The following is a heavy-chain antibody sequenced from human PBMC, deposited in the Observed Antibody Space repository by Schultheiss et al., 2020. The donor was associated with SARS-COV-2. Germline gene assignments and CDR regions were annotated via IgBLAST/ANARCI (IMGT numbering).Heavy chain of an antibody. D-gene: IGHD3-10*01. Sequence: GGSLRLSCKGSGYSFTSYWIGWVRQMPGKGLEWMGIIYPGDSDTSYRPSFQGQVTISADTSINTAYLQWSTLKASDTAIYYCARDGGSGTYYPEYYGMDVWGQGSTVTVSS. V-gene: IGHV5-51*01. J-gene: IGHJ6*02. CDR3: ARDGGSGTYYPEYYGMDV. CDR2: IYPGDSDT. CDR1: GYSFTSYW.